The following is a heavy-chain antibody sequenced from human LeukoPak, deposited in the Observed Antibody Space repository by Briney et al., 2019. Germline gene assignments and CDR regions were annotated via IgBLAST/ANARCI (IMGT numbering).Heavy chain of an antibody. V-gene: IGHV3-23*01. D-gene: IGHD2-2*02. CDR1: GFTFTTYS. CDR2: ISGSGGST. J-gene: IGHJ5*02. Sequence: GGSLRLSCAASGFTFTTYSFSWVRQAPGKGLEWVSAISGSGGSTYYADSVKGRFTISRDNSKNTLYLQMNSLRAEDTAVYYCAKDKKSRYCSSTSCYIVNWFDPWGQGTLVTVSS. CDR3: AKDKKSRYCSSTSCYIVNWFDP.